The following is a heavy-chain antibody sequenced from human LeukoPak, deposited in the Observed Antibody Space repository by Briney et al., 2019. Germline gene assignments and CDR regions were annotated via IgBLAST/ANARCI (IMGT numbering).Heavy chain of an antibody. V-gene: IGHV4-59*01. J-gene: IGHJ5*02. D-gene: IGHD1-26*01. CDR2: IYYSGST. Sequence: SSETLSLTCTVSGGSISSYYWSWIRQPPGKGLEWIGYIYYSGSTNYNPSLKSRVTISVDTSKNQFSLKLSSVTAADTAVYYCARDSLLGGSYPWGQGTLVTVSS. CDR3: ARDSLLGGSYP. CDR1: GGSISSYY.